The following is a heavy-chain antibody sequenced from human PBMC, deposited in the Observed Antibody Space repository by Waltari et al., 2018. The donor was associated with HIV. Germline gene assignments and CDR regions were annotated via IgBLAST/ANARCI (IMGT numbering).Heavy chain of an antibody. V-gene: IGHV3-7*01. CDR3: ASLYCSGGSCYDY. Sequence: EVQLVESGGGLVQPGGSLRLPCAASGFTFSSYWMTLVRQAPGKGLEWVANIKQDGSEKYYADSVKGRFTISRDNAKNSLYLQMNSLRAEDTAVYYCASLYCSGGSCYDYWGQGTLVTVSS. CDR2: IKQDGSEK. CDR1: GFTFSSYW. J-gene: IGHJ4*02. D-gene: IGHD2-15*01.